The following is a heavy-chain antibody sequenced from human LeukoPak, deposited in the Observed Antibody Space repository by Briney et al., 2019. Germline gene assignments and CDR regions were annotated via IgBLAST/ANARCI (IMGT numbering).Heavy chain of an antibody. Sequence: PSETLSLTCAVYGGSFSGYYWSWIRQPPGKGLEWIGEINHSGSTNYNPSLKSRVTISVDTSKNQFSLKLSSVTAADTAVYYCARAYYDYIWGSYPGWFDPWGQGTLVTVSS. D-gene: IGHD3-16*02. V-gene: IGHV4-34*01. CDR1: GGSFSGYY. CDR2: INHSGST. CDR3: ARAYYDYIWGSYPGWFDP. J-gene: IGHJ5*02.